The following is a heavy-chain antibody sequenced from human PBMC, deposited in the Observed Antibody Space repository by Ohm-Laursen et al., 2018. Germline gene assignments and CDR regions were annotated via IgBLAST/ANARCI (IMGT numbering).Heavy chain of an antibody. D-gene: IGHD6-19*01. CDR2: ISHSGRT. CDR3: ARGGSGWSYYYYGMDV. V-gene: IGHV4-34*01. J-gene: IGHJ6*02. CDR1: GGSFSGYD. Sequence: SETLSLTCAVSGGSFSGYDWSWIRQPPGKGLEWIGEISHSGRTTYNPSLKSRVIISVETSKNQVSLKLSSVTAADTAVYYCARGGSGWSYYYYGMDVWGQGTTVTVSS.